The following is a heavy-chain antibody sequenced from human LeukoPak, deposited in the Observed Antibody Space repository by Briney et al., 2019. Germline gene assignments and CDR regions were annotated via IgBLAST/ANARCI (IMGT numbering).Heavy chain of an antibody. D-gene: IGHD6-6*01. CDR2: ISWNSGSI. J-gene: IGHJ4*02. CDR1: GFTFDDYA. V-gene: IGHV3-9*01. Sequence: GGSLRLSCAASGFTFDDYAMHWVRQVPGKGLEWVSGISWNSGSIGYADSVKGRFTISRDNAKNSLYLQMNSLRGEDTALYYCAKDRKSRYSSSSGDFDYWGQGTLVTVSS. CDR3: AKDRKSRYSSSSGDFDY.